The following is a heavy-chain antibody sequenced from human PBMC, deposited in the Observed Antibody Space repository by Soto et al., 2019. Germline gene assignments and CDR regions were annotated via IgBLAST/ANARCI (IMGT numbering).Heavy chain of an antibody. CDR1: GGSISSYY. Sequence: SETLSLTCTVSGGSISSYYWSWIRQPPGKGLEWIGYIYYSGSTNYNPSLKSRVTISVDTSKNQFSLKLSSVTAADTAVYYCARHRTFFEDNWNYLDIWGQGTMVTVSS. D-gene: IGHD1-7*01. J-gene: IGHJ3*02. V-gene: IGHV4-59*08. CDR2: IYYSGST. CDR3: ARHRTFFEDNWNYLDI.